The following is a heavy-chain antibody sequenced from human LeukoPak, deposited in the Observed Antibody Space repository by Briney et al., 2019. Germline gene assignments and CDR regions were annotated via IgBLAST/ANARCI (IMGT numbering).Heavy chain of an antibody. Sequence: GGSLRLSCAASGFTFSSYSMNWVRQAPGKGLEWISYISSSSTIYYADSVKGRFTISRDNAKNSLYLQMNGLRAEDTAVYYCASRYCSSTSCYDYNYFDYWGQGTLVTVSS. V-gene: IGHV3-48*01. CDR3: ASRYCSSTSCYDYNYFDY. CDR2: ISSSSTI. D-gene: IGHD2-2*01. CDR1: GFTFSSYS. J-gene: IGHJ4*02.